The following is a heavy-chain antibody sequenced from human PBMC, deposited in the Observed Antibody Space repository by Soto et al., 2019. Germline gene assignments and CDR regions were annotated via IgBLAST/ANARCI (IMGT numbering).Heavy chain of an antibody. Sequence: QVQLVQSGAEVKKPGASVKVSCKASGYTFTSYDISWVRQATGQGLEWMGWMNPNSGNTGYAQKFQGRVTMTRNTSISTVYMELSSLRSEETAMYYCARERTVAGFDYWGQGALVTVSP. CDR2: MNPNSGNT. CDR3: ARERTVAGFDY. D-gene: IGHD6-19*01. J-gene: IGHJ4*02. V-gene: IGHV1-8*01. CDR1: GYTFTSYD.